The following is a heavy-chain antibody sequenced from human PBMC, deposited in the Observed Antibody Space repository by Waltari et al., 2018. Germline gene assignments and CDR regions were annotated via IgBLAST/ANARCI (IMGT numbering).Heavy chain of an antibody. J-gene: IGHJ4*02. CDR2: IIPIFGTA. V-gene: IGHV1-69*06. Sequence: QVQLVQSGAEVKKPGASVKVSCKASGYTFTGYYMHWVRQAPGQGLEWMGRIIPIFGTANYAQKFQGRVTITADKSTSTAYMELSSLRSEDTAVYYCARAVVATIGGDYWGQGTLVTVSS. CDR1: GYTFTGYY. D-gene: IGHD5-12*01. CDR3: ARAVVATIGGDY.